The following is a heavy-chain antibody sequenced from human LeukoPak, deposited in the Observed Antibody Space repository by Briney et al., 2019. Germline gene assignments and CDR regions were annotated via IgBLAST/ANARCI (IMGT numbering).Heavy chain of an antibody. J-gene: IGHJ4*02. CDR1: GFTFSSYG. V-gene: IGHV3-23*01. D-gene: IGHD6-13*01. CDR3: AKVDSLYSSSWLRHFDY. CDR2: ISGSGGST. Sequence: PGGSLRLSCAASGFTFSSYGMSWVRQAPGKGLEWVSAISGSGGSTYYADSVKGRFTISRDNSKNTLYLQMNSLRAEDTAVYYCAKVDSLYSSSWLRHFDYWGQGTLVTVSS.